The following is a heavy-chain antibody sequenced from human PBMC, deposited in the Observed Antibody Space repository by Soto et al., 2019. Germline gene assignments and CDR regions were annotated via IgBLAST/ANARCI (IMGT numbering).Heavy chain of an antibody. D-gene: IGHD6-13*01. CDR2: IFYSGST. Sequence: ETLSLTCTVSGGSISSYYWSWIRQPPGKGLEWIGYIFYSGSTNYNPSLKSRVTISVDTSKNQFSLKLSSVTAADTAVYYCARRYSSSFDYWGQGTLVTVSS. CDR1: GGSISSYY. V-gene: IGHV4-59*08. CDR3: ARRYSSSFDY. J-gene: IGHJ4*02.